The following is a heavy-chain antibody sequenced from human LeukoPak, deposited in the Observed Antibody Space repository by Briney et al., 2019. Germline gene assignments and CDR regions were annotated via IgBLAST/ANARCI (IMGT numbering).Heavy chain of an antibody. J-gene: IGHJ3*02. CDR3: ARVTTMVRGVIIGAFDI. CDR1: GGTFSSYA. D-gene: IGHD3-10*01. CDR2: IIPIFGTA. V-gene: IGHV1-69*05. Sequence: ASVKVSCKASGGTFSSYAISWVRQAPGQGLEWMGVIIPIFGTANYAQKFQGRVTITTDETTSTAYMELSSLRSEDTAVYYCARVTTMVRGVIIGAFDIWGQGTMVSVSS.